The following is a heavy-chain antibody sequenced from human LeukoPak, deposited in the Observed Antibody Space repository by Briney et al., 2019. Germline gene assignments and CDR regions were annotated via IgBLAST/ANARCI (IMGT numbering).Heavy chain of an antibody. J-gene: IGHJ4*02. V-gene: IGHV3-33*01. Sequence: GGSLRLSCAASGFTFSTYGLHWVRQAPGKGLEWVALIWYDGSNKYYADSVKGRFTISRDNSKNTLYLQMNSLRAEDTAVYYCAREKQKYSSGWYCLDYWGQGTLVTVSS. CDR2: IWYDGSNK. CDR1: GFTFSTYG. D-gene: IGHD6-19*01. CDR3: AREKQKYSSGWYCLDY.